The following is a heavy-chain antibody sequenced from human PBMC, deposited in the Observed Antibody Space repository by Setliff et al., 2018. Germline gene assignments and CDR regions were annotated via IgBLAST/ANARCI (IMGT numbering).Heavy chain of an antibody. V-gene: IGHV3-30*02. D-gene: IGHD3-10*01. Sequence: GGSLRLSCAASGFIFSSYGMHWVRQAPGKGPEWVAFTRYDGSSKYHADSVKGRFTISRDNSKNTLYLQMNSLRPEDTAVYYCVMVSGRFDAGFDYWCQGTLVTVS. J-gene: IGHJ4*02. CDR3: VMVSGRFDAGFDY. CDR1: GFIFSSYG. CDR2: TRYDGSSK.